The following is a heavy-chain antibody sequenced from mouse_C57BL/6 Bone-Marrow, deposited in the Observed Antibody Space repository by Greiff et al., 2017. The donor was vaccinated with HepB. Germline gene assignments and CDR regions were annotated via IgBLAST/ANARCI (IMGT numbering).Heavy chain of an antibody. J-gene: IGHJ4*01. Sequence: EVKLQQSGAELVKPGASLKLTCTASGFYINDYYLHWVKQRTERGLVWIERLEPEDGENKYAPKFQGKATITADTSSNTAYLQLSSLTSEDTAVYYCARPVVPHYYDKDYWGQGTSVTVSS. V-gene: IGHV14-2*01. D-gene: IGHD1-1*01. CDR2: LEPEDGEN. CDR1: GFYINDYY. CDR3: ARPVVPHYYDKDY.